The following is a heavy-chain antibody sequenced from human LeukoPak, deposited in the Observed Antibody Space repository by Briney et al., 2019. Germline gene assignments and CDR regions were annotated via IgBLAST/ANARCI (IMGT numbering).Heavy chain of an antibody. CDR3: ARVGGDGYQDGMDV. D-gene: IGHD5-24*01. CDR1: GGSVSGYY. V-gene: IGHV4-59*08. J-gene: IGHJ6*02. Sequence: SETLSLTCTVSGGSVSGYYWSWIRQPPGGGLEWIGYIYHIGHTHYNASLKGRVTMSMDTSQSQISLRMSSMTAADTAVYYCARVGGDGYQDGMDVWGQGTTVTVSS. CDR2: IYHIGHT.